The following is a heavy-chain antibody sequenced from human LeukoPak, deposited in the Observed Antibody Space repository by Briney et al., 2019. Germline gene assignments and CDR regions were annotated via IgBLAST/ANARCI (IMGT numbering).Heavy chain of an antibody. J-gene: IGHJ4*02. Sequence: SVKVSCKASGGTFSSYAISWVRQAPGQGLEWMGGIIPIFGTANYAQKFQGRVTITADKSTSTAYMELSSLRSENTAVYYCALLYSSGGTGPDDYWGQGTLVTVSS. D-gene: IGHD6-19*01. CDR2: IIPIFGTA. CDR1: GGTFSSYA. V-gene: IGHV1-69*06. CDR3: ALLYSSGGTGPDDY.